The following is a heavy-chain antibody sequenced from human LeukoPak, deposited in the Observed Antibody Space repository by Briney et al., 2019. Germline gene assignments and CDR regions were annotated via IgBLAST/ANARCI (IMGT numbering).Heavy chain of an antibody. CDR2: ISGSGGST. V-gene: IGHV3-23*01. CDR1: GFTFSSYA. D-gene: IGHD3-22*01. J-gene: IGHJ4*02. Sequence: GGSLRLSCAASGFTFSSYAMTWVRQAPGKGLEWVSTISGSGGSTFYADSVMGRFTISRDNSKNTLYLQMNSLRAEDTAVYYCAKDQSDSIRWGQGTLVTVSS. CDR3: AKDQSDSIR.